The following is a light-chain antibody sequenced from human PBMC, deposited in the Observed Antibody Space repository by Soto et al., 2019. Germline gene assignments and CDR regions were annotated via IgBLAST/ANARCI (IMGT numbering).Light chain of an antibody. CDR3: QQYYSYPLT. CDR1: QGISSY. V-gene: IGKV1-8*01. Sequence: IRMTQSPSSFSASTGDRVTITCRASQGISSYLAWYQQKPGKAPKLLIYAASTLQSGVPSSFSGSGSGTDFTLTIRCLQSEDFATYYCQQYYSYPLTFGVGTKVEIK. CDR2: AAS. J-gene: IGKJ4*01.